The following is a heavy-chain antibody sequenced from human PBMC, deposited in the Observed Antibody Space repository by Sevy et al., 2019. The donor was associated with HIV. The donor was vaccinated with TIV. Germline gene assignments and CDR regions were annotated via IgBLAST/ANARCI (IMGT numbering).Heavy chain of an antibody. D-gene: IGHD6-19*01. Sequence: ASVKVSCKASGYTFTSYDINWGRQATGQGLEWMGWMNPNSGNTGYAQKFQGRVTMTRNTSISKDYMELSSLRSEDTAVYYCARGSSSGWYKYYYGMDVWGQGTTVTVSS. CDR2: MNPNSGNT. V-gene: IGHV1-8*01. CDR3: ARGSSSGWYKYYYGMDV. J-gene: IGHJ6*02. CDR1: GYTFTSYD.